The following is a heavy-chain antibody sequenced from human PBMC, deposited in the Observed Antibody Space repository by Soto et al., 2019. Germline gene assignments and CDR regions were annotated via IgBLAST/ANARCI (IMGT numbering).Heavy chain of an antibody. Sequence: QVQLLQSGAEAKNPGASVKVSCKASGYRFTTYGITWVRLAPGQGLEWLGGIRTYNGETDYAPKLQDRVTMTKETSTSTAYMEVTSLTSDDTAVYYCARGLGTNGLDVWGQGTTVTVSS. CDR3: ARGLGTNGLDV. J-gene: IGHJ6*02. CDR2: IRTYNGET. V-gene: IGHV1-18*04. CDR1: GYRFTTYG. D-gene: IGHD7-27*01.